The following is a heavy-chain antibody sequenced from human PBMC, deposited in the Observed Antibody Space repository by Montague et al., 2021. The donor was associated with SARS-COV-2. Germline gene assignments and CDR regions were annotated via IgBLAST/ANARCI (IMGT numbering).Heavy chain of an antibody. CDR1: GGSFSGYY. Sequence: SETLSLTCAVYGGSFSGYYWSWIRQPPGKGLEWIGEINHSGSIXXXPSXXXRVTISVDTSRNQFSLKLSSVTAADTAVNYCTREGYQVLWSDYYYYDMDVWGQGTTVTVSS. CDR2: INHSGSI. J-gene: IGHJ6*02. V-gene: IGHV4-34*01. D-gene: IGHD2-2*01. CDR3: TREGYQVLWSDYYYYDMDV.